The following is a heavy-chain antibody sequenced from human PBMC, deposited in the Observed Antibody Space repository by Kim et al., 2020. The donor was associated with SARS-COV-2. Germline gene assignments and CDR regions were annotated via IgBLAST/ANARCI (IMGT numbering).Heavy chain of an antibody. J-gene: IGHJ2*01. Sequence: SETLSLTCTVSGGSISSYYCSWIRQPPGKGLERIGYIYFSGSSTNNHSLKIRVPISIDTSKNQFPLKLSSVTAADPAVYFCAWDHGESLLCSGNCHFDR. CDR3: AWDHGESLLCSGNCHFDR. V-gene: IGHV4-59*01. CDR2: IYFSGSS. CDR1: GGSISSYY. D-gene: IGHD3-10*02.